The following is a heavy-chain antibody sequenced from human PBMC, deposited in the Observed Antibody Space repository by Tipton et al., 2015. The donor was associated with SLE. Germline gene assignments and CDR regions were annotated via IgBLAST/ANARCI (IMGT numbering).Heavy chain of an antibody. J-gene: IGHJ6*03. CDR3: AKVVVRPYYMDV. Sequence: SLRLSCAASGFTFSNYNMNWVRQAPGKGLEWVSYISTTSSTIFYADSVKGRFTISRDNAKNSLFLQMNSLRAEDTAIYYCAKVVVRPYYMDVWGKGTTVTISS. D-gene: IGHD6-6*01. V-gene: IGHV3-48*01. CDR2: ISTTSSTI. CDR1: GFTFSNYN.